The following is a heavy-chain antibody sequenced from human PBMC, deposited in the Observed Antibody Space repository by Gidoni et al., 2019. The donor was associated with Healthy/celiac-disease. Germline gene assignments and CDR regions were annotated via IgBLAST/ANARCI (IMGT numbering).Heavy chain of an antibody. D-gene: IGHD6-19*01. J-gene: IGHJ4*02. V-gene: IGHV3-23*01. Sequence: EVQLLEAGGGLVQPGGSLRLSCAASGVTVSSDAMSWVRQAPGKGLEWVSAISGSGGSTSYADSVKGRFTISRDNSKNTLYLQMNSLRAEDTAVYYCAKDTPIAVAGTFDYWGQGTLVTVSS. CDR3: AKDTPIAVAGTFDY. CDR1: GVTVSSDA. CDR2: ISGSGGST.